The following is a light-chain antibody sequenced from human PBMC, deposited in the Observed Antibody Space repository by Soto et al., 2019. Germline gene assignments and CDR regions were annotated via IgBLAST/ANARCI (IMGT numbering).Light chain of an antibody. Sequence: DIVMTQSPLSLPVTPGEPASISCRSSQSLLHSNGYTYLDWYLQKPGQSPQLVIYLGSSRASGVPDRFRGSGSGTDFTLKISRVEAEDVGVYYCMQALQSPRTFGQGTKVEIK. CDR3: MQALQSPRT. CDR1: QSLLHSNGYTY. CDR2: LGS. J-gene: IGKJ1*01. V-gene: IGKV2-28*01.